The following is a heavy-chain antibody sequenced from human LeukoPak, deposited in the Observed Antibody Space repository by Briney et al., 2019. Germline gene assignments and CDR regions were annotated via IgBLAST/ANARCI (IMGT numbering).Heavy chain of an antibody. CDR1: GFTFSSYW. Sequence: GGSLRLSCAASGFTFSSYWMSWVRQAPGKGLEWVANIKQDGSEKYYVDSVKGRFTISRDNAKNSLYLQVNSLRAEDTAVYYCASRFYSSGYYYGYWGQGTLVTVSS. V-gene: IGHV3-7*01. D-gene: IGHD3-22*01. CDR3: ASRFYSSGYYYGY. J-gene: IGHJ4*02. CDR2: IKQDGSEK.